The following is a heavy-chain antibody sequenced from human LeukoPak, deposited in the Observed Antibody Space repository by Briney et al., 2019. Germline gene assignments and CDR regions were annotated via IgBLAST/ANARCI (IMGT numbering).Heavy chain of an antibody. D-gene: IGHD1-1*01. J-gene: IGHJ4*02. CDR3: TRVSKNWNPPVYFDY. V-gene: IGHV3-72*01. CDR1: GFTFSDHY. CDR2: TRNKANRYTT. Sequence: PGGSLRLSCAASGFTFSDHYMDWVRQAPGKGLEWVGRTRNKANRYTTEYAASVKGRFTITRHNSKNSMYLQMESLRTEDTAVYYCTRVSKNWNPPVYFDYWGQGTLVTVSS.